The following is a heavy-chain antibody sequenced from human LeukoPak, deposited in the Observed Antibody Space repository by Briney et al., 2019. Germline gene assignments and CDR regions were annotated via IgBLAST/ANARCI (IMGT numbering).Heavy chain of an antibody. D-gene: IGHD6-13*01. V-gene: IGHV3-53*01. J-gene: IGHJ4*02. Sequence: GGSLRLSCAASGFTFMNYAVTWVRQAPGKGLEWVSVIYSGGSTYYADSVKGRFTISRDNSKNTLYLQMNSLRVEDTAVYYCARELAAAANWGQGTLVTVSS. CDR3: ARELAAAAN. CDR1: GFTFMNYA. CDR2: IYSGGST.